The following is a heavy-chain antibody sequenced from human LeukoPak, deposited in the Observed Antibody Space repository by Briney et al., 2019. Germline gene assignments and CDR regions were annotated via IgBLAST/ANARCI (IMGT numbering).Heavy chain of an antibody. J-gene: IGHJ3*02. CDR1: GGSFSGYF. CDR2: ISAGGNS. CDR3: ARDLKHYYGSGSSLESFDI. D-gene: IGHD3-10*01. V-gene: IGHV4-34*01. Sequence: SETLSLTCAVYGGSFSGYFWTWMRQSPGKGLEWIGEISAGGNSNENPSLKSRVTISVDTSKNQFSLKLSSVTAADTAVYYCARDLKHYYGSGSSLESFDIWGQGTMVTVSS.